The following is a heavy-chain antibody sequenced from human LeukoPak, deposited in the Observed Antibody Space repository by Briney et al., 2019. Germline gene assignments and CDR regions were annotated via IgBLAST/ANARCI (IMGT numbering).Heavy chain of an antibody. CDR2: ISWNSGSI. CDR3: AKDLFGRATDVTPGY. J-gene: IGHJ4*02. CDR1: GFTFDDYA. V-gene: IGHV3-9*01. D-gene: IGHD3-16*01. Sequence: GRSLRLSCAASGFTFDDYAMHWVRQAPGKGLEWVSGISWNSGSIGYADSVKGRFTISRDNAKNSLYLQMNSLRAEDTALYYCAKDLFGRATDVTPGYWGQGTLVTVSS.